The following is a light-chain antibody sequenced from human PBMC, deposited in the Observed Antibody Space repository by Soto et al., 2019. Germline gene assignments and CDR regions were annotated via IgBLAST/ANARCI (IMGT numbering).Light chain of an antibody. CDR3: QQYGSSRT. V-gene: IGKV3-20*01. J-gene: IGKJ1*01. Sequence: EIVLTQSPGTLSLSPGERATLSCRASQSVSSSYLAWYQQKPGQAPRLLIYGASSRSTVIPDRFSGSGSGTDFTLTIRRLEPEDFAVYYCQQYGSSRTFGQGTKVEIK. CDR1: QSVSSSY. CDR2: GAS.